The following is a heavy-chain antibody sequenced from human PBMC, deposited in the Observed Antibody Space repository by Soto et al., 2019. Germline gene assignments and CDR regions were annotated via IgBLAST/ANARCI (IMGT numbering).Heavy chain of an antibody. D-gene: IGHD6-13*01. CDR2: IYYSGST. CDR1: GGSISSGGYY. V-gene: IGHV4-31*03. J-gene: IGHJ6*02. Sequence: SETLSLTCTVSGGSISSGGYYWSWIRQHPGKGLEWIGYIYYSGSTYYNPSLKSRVTISVDTSKNQFSLKLSSVTAADTAVYYCARVEQQLGPHYYYYGMDVWGQGTTVTVSS. CDR3: ARVEQQLGPHYYYYGMDV.